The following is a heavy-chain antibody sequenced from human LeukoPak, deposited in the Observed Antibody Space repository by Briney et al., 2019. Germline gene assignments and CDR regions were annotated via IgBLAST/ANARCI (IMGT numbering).Heavy chain of an antibody. J-gene: IGHJ6*03. CDR2: MNPNSGNT. CDR3: ARESLYYDFWSGYFRSLAGVYYYYYYMDV. CDR1: GYTLTSYD. Sequence: ASVKVSCKASGYTLTSYDINWVRQATGQGLEWMGWMNPNSGNTGYAQKFQGRVTMTRNTSISTAYMELSSLRSEDTAVYYCARESLYYDFWSGYFRSLAGVYYYYYYMDVWGKGTTVTVSS. V-gene: IGHV1-8*01. D-gene: IGHD3-3*01.